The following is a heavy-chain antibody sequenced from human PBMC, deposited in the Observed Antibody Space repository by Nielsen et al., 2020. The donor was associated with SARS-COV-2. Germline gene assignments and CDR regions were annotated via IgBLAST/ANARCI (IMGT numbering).Heavy chain of an antibody. V-gene: IGHV3-66*01. D-gene: IGHD7-27*01. J-gene: IGHJ6*02. Sequence: GGSLRLSCGASGFTISSSFMSWVRQAAGKWLDWVSVIYTDGSTSYADSVKGRFTVSRDNSKNTLYLQMNSLRAEDTAMYYCARDNWGRMDVWGQGTTVTVSS. CDR1: GFTISSSF. CDR2: IYTDGST. CDR3: ARDNWGRMDV.